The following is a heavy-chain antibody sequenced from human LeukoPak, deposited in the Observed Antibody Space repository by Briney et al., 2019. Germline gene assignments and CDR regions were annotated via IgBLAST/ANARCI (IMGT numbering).Heavy chain of an antibody. J-gene: IGHJ6*03. CDR1: GGTFSSYA. CDR2: FDPEDGET. D-gene: IGHD3-10*01. CDR3: ATCYGSGSYYYYYYMDV. V-gene: IGHV1-24*01. Sequence: ASVKVSCKASGGTFSSYAISWVRQAPGQGLEWMGGFDPEDGETIYAQKFQGRVTMTEDTSTDTAYMELSSLRSEDTAVYYCATCYGSGSYYYYYYMDVWGRGTTVTVSS.